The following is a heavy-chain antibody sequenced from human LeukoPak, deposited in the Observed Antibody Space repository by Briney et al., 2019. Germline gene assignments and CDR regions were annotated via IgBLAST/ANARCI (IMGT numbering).Heavy chain of an antibody. CDR3: VRYRGLTDSYYPFDP. CDR1: GDSMTMNSYS. CDR2: VSSSGRT. D-gene: IGHD3-10*01. V-gene: IGHV4-61*05. Sequence: SETLSLTCTVSGDSMTMNSYSWGWVRQPPGKALEWIGCVSSSGRTTYNPSLESRVTISLDTSWSQFSLDLSSVTAADTALYYCVRYRGLTDSYYPFDPWGQGTLVTVSS. J-gene: IGHJ5*02.